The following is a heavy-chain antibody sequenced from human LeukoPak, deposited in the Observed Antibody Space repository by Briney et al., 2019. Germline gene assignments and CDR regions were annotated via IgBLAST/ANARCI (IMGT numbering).Heavy chain of an antibody. CDR1: GGSISSYY. CDR3: ASSSLVGAGYYFDY. CDR2: IYTSGST. J-gene: IGHJ4*02. Sequence: SETLSLTCTVSGGSISSYYWSWIRQPAGKGLEWIGSIYTSGSTNYNPSLKSRDTMSVDTAKNQFSLKLSSVTAADTAVYYCASSSLVGAGYYFDYWGKGNLVTVSS. D-gene: IGHD1-26*01. V-gene: IGHV4-4*07.